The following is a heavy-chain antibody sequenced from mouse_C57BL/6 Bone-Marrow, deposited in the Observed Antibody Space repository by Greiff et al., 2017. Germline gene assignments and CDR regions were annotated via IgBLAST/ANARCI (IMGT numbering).Heavy chain of an antibody. CDR1: GFTFSSYT. CDR2: ISGGGGNT. V-gene: IGHV5-9*01. D-gene: IGHD1-1*01. J-gene: IGHJ1*03. Sequence: EVMLVASGGGLVKPGGSLKLSCAASGFTFSSYTMSWVRQTPEKRLEWVATISGGGGNTSSPDSVKGRFTISRDNAKNTLYLQMRSLRSEATALYYCARPPYYGSSHWYFDVWGTGTTVTVSS. CDR3: ARPPYYGSSHWYFDV.